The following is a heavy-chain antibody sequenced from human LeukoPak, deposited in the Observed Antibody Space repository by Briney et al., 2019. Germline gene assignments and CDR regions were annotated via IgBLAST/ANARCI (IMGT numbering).Heavy chain of an antibody. J-gene: IGHJ4*02. CDR1: GGSISSYY. CDR3: ARAVSSGWTGYYFDY. CDR2: IYTSGST. D-gene: IGHD6-19*01. V-gene: IGHV4-4*07. Sequence: SETLSLTCTVSGGSISSYYWSWIRQPAGKGLEWIGRIYTSGSTNYSPSLKSRVTMSVDTSKNQFSLKLSSVTAADTAVYYCARAVSSGWTGYYFDYWGQGTLVTVSS.